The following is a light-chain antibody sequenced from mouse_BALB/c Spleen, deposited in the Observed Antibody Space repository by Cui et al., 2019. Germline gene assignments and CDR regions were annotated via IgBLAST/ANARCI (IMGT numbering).Light chain of an antibody. CDR2: SAS. CDR1: QNVGTN. J-gene: IGKJ1*01. V-gene: IGKV6-15*01. Sequence: DIVMTQSQKFMSTSVGDRISVTSKASQNVGTNVAWYQQKPGQSPKALIYSASYRYSGVPDRFTGSGSGTDFTLTISNVQSEDLAEYFCQQYNSYPGTFGGGTKLEIK. CDR3: QQYNSYPGT.